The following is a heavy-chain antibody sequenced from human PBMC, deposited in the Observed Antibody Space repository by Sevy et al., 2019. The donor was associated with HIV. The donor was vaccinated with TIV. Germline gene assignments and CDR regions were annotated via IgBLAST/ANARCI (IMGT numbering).Heavy chain of an antibody. J-gene: IGHJ6*02. CDR1: GYDFSTYW. CDR3: ARRRILLRGGDYFYYGLDV. CDR2: IFPGDSDT. Sequence: GESLKISCKGSGYDFSTYWIAWVRQMPGKGLELMGIIFPGDSDTRYSQSFQGQVTISADKSIRTSYLQWRSLKASDTAIYYCARRRILLRGGDYFYYGLDVWGQGTTVTVSS. D-gene: IGHD1-26*01. V-gene: IGHV5-51*01.